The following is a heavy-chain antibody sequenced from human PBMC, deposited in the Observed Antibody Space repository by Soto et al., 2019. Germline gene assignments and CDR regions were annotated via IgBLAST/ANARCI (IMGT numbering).Heavy chain of an antibody. CDR3: ARHNPSPLLLGWFDP. Sequence: SGTLSLTCTVSGVSLRSYYWSWIRQSPGKGLEWIGYIYYSGSTNYNPSLKSRVTISVDTSKNQFSLKLSSVTAADTAVYYCARHNPSPLLLGWFDPWGQGTLVTVSS. CDR1: GVSLRSYY. CDR2: IYYSGST. V-gene: IGHV4-59*08. J-gene: IGHJ5*02.